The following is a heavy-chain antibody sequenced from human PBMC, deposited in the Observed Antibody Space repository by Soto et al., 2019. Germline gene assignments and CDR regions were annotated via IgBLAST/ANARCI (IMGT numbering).Heavy chain of an antibody. CDR3: ARGPSFYYDFWSGYSYQADYYYYYGMDV. J-gene: IGHJ6*02. Sequence: ASVKVSCKASGYTFRSHGITWVRQAPGQGLEWMGWISVHNGYTDYAQKFQGRVTMTRDTSTSTVYMELRSLRSEDTAVYYCARGPSFYYDFWSGYSYQADYYYYYGMDVWGQGTTVTVSS. V-gene: IGHV1-18*01. D-gene: IGHD3-3*01. CDR1: GYTFRSHG. CDR2: ISVHNGYT.